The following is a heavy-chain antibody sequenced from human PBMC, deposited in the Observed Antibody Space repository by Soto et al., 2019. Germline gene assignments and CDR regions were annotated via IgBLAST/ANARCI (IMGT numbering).Heavy chain of an antibody. CDR3: ARVYDSGGYYYYSYYDGRDV. CDR2: ISYDGSNK. D-gene: IGHD3-22*01. V-gene: IGHV3-30-3*01. CDR1: GFTFSSYA. Sequence: QVQLVESGGGVVQPGRSLRLSCAASGFTFSSYAMHWVRQAPGKGLEWVAVISYDGSNKYYADSVKGRFTISRDNSKNPLYLQINSLRAEDTAVYYCARVYDSGGYYYYSYYDGRDVWGKGPRSPSPQ. J-gene: IGHJ6*01.